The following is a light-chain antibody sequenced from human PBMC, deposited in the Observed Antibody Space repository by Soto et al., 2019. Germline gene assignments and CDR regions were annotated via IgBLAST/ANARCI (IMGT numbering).Light chain of an antibody. CDR1: HSISNW. J-gene: IGKJ3*01. V-gene: IGKV1D-16*01. CDR2: GAT. CDR3: QQYKGYHYT. Sequence: DIPMTQSPSALSASLGDTVTITCRASHSISNWLVWHQQNPGKGPKALIHGATTFHIGVPSRFSATKSGTEFSLTISGLQAEDIATYYCQQYKGYHYTFGHGTK.